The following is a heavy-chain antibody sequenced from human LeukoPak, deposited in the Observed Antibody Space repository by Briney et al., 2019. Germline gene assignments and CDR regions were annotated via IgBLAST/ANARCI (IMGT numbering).Heavy chain of an antibody. CDR2: IRNKANSYTT. CDR1: RFTFSDHY. D-gene: IGHD4-17*01. J-gene: IGHJ4*02. Sequence: GGSLRLSCAASRFTFSDHYMDWVRQAPGRGLEWVGRIRNKANSYTTEYAASVKGRFSISRDDSKNSLYLQMNSLKTEDTAVYYCGVVTTGYWGQGTLVTVSS. CDR3: GVVTTGY. V-gene: IGHV3-72*01.